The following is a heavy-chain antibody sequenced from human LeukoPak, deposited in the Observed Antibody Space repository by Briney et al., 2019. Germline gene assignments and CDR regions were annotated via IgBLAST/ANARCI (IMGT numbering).Heavy chain of an antibody. V-gene: IGHV1-69*01. CDR3: AKGYCSSTSCYTGTGWFDP. J-gene: IGHJ5*02. Sequence: SVKVSCKASGGTFSSYAISWVRQAPGQGLEWMGGIITIFGTANYAQKFQGRVTITADESTSTAYMELSSLRSEDTAVYYCAKGYCSSTSCYTGTGWFDPWGQGTLVTVSS. CDR2: IITIFGTA. CDR1: GGTFSSYA. D-gene: IGHD2-2*02.